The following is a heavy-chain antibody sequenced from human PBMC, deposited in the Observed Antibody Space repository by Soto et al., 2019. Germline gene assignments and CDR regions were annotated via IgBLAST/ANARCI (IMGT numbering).Heavy chain of an antibody. D-gene: IGHD6-6*01. Sequence: ASVKVSCKASGYTFTTYHMHWVRQAPGQGLEWMGWINVGNGNTKYSQKFQDRVSITRDTSASTVYMELSSLRAEDTAVYYCASGGSSLNFDSWGQGTLVTVSS. J-gene: IGHJ4*02. CDR3: ASGGSSLNFDS. CDR2: INVGNGNT. V-gene: IGHV1-3*01. CDR1: GYTFTTYH.